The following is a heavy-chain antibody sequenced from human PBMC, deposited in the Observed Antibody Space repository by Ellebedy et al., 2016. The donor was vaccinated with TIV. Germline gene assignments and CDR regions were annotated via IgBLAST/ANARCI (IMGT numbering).Heavy chain of an antibody. J-gene: IGHJ4*02. D-gene: IGHD5-24*01. V-gene: IGHV3-7*01. CDR1: GFTFSNYW. CDR2: IKPDGSAQ. Sequence: GESLKISCAASGFTFSNYWMSWVRQAPGKGLEWVGNIKPDGSAQYYVDSVKGRFTMSRDNAKNSLYLQMDSLRAEDKAVYYCARDRGNGYNYRNPFDHWGQGPLVTVSS. CDR3: ARDRGNGYNYRNPFDH.